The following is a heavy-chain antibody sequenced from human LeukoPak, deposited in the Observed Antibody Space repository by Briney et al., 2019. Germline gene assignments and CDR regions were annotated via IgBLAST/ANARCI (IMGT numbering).Heavy chain of an antibody. CDR2: INHSGST. CDR3: ARRLAAAGSFDC. Sequence: SETLSLTCPVYGGSFSYYYLSWIRQPPGKGLEWIGEINHSGSTNYNPSLKSRVTISVDTSKNQFSLKLSSVTAADTAVYYCARRLAAAGSFDCWGQGTLVTVPS. V-gene: IGHV4-34*01. J-gene: IGHJ4*02. D-gene: IGHD6-13*01. CDR1: GGSFSYYY.